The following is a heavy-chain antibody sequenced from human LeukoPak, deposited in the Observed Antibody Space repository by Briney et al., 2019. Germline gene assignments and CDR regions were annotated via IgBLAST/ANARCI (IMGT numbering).Heavy chain of an antibody. CDR1: GYTFTSYD. CDR2: MNPNSGNT. CDR3: ARGGYDILTGYYKDFDY. D-gene: IGHD3-9*01. Sequence: GSAKVSCKASGYTFTSYDINWVRQATGQGLEWMGWMNPNSGNTGYAQKFQGRVTMTRNTSISTAYMELSSLRSEDTAVYYCARGGYDILTGYYKDFDYWGQGTLVTVSS. J-gene: IGHJ4*02. V-gene: IGHV1-8*01.